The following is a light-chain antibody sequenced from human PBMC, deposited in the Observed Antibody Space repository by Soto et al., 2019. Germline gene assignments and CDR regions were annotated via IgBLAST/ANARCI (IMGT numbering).Light chain of an antibody. J-gene: IGKJ2*01. CDR1: QSVSSY. Sequence: EIVLTQSPATLSLSPGERATLSCRASQSVSSYLAWYQQKPGQAPRLLIYDASNRATGIPARFSGSGSGTDFTLTISSLEPEDFAVYYCQQSGTSPPYTFGPGTKLDIK. V-gene: IGKV3-11*01. CDR3: QQSGTSPPYT. CDR2: DAS.